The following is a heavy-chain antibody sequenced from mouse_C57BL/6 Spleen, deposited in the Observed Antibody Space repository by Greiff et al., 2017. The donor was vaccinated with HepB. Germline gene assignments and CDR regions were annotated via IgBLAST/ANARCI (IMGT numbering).Heavy chain of an antibody. Sequence: EVQLQQSGPSLVRPSQPLSLTCTVTGFSINSDCYWIWIRQFPGNKLEYIGYTFYSGITYYNPSLESRTYITRDTSKNQFSLKLSSVTTEDTATYYCARGVYYTGAMDYWGQGTSVTVSS. J-gene: IGHJ4*01. V-gene: IGHV3-3*01. D-gene: IGHD2-1*01. CDR2: TFYSGIT. CDR1: GFSINSDCY. CDR3: ARGVYYTGAMDY.